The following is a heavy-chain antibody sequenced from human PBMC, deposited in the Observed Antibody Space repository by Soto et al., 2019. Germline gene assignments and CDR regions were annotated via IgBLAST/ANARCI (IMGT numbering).Heavy chain of an antibody. CDR3: ARGGSSDWQVAFDF. Sequence: PSETLSLTCYVYGGSFSGYFWNWSRQSPGKGLEWIGKVNHNGRNNYNPSLKSRVTISLDMSKKQISLKLTSVTAADTAVYYCARGGSSDWQVAFDFWGQGTMVTVSS. V-gene: IGHV4-34*01. CDR1: GGSFSGYF. D-gene: IGHD6-19*01. CDR2: VNHNGRN. J-gene: IGHJ3*01.